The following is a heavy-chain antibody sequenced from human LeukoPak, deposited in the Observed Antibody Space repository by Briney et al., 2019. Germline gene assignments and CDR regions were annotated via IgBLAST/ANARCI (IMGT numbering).Heavy chain of an antibody. D-gene: IGHD6-19*01. V-gene: IGHV1-2*02. CDR3: ARGGVGSGIGFDY. CDR1: GYTFTSYG. J-gene: IGHJ4*02. CDR2: INPNSGGT. Sequence: ASVKVSCKASGYTFTSYGISWVRQAPGQGLEWMGWINPNSGGTNYAQNFQGRVTMSRDTSISTAYMELSRLRSDDTAVYYCARGGVGSGIGFDYWGQGTLVTVSS.